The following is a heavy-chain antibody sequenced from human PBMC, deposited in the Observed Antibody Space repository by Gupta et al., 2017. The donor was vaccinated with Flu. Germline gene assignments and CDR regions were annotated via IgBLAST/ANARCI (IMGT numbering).Heavy chain of an antibody. V-gene: IGHV4-34*01. J-gene: IGHJ5*02. CDR3: ARGHLAAAGKINWFDP. Sequence: QVQLQQWGAGLLKPSETLSLTCAVYGGSFSGYYWSWIRQPPGKGLEWIGEINHSGSTNYNPSLKRRVTISVDTSKNQFSLKLSSVNAAETAVYYGARGHLAAAGKINWFDPWGQGTRVTVSA. CDR1: GGSFSGYY. CDR2: INHSGST. D-gene: IGHD6-13*01.